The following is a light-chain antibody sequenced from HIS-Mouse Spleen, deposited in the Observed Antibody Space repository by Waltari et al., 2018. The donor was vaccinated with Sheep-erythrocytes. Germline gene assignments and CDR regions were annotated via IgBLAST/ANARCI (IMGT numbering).Light chain of an antibody. CDR3: CSYATSSTWV. Sequence: QSALTQPASVSGSPGQPMHIPFTRPSGELGSYNSFYCYQQHPGKAPNLMIYEGSKRPSGVSNRFSGSKSGNTASLTISGLQAEDEADYYCCSYATSSTWVFGGGTKLTVL. J-gene: IGLJ3*02. V-gene: IGLV2-23*01. CDR1: SGELGSYNS. CDR2: EGS.